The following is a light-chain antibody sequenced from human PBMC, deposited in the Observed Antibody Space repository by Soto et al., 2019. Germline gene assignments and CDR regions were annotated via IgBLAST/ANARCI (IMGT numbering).Light chain of an antibody. CDR2: AAS. CDR3: QQSYSSPLNRMYT. CDR1: QNIFTY. V-gene: IGKV1-39*01. J-gene: IGKJ2*01. Sequence: DIQMTQSPSSLSASVGDRVTITCRASQNIFTYLNWYQQKPGKAPKVLIYAASSLQSGVPSRFSGSGSGTDFTLTITSLQPEDFATYYCQQSYSSPLNRMYTFGQGTKLEIK.